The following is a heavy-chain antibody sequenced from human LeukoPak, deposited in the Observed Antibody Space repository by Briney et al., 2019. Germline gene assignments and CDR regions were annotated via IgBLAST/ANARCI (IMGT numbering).Heavy chain of an antibody. CDR3: ARHRWMEVYGSGSYYVDY. CDR2: IYHSRST. D-gene: IGHD3-10*01. Sequence: SETLSLTCTVSGGSISSSNYYWVWIRQPPGKGLEWIGSIYHSRSTYYNASLKSRATISADTSKNQFSLKLSSVTAADTAVYYCARHRWMEVYGSGSYYVDYWGQGTLVTVSS. V-gene: IGHV4-39*01. J-gene: IGHJ4*02. CDR1: GGSISSSNYY.